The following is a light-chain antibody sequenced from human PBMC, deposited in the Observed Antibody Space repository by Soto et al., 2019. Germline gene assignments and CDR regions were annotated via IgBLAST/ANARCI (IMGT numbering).Light chain of an antibody. CDR2: AAS. CDR1: QDISKW. V-gene: IGKV1-12*01. CDR3: QQAESTPLT. Sequence: DIQMTQSPSFVSASVGDRVTITCRASQDISKWLAWYQQKPGRAPKILIFAASTLQRGVPSRFSGSGSGTDFTLTISSLQHEDSATYYCQQAESTPLTFGGGTKV. J-gene: IGKJ4*01.